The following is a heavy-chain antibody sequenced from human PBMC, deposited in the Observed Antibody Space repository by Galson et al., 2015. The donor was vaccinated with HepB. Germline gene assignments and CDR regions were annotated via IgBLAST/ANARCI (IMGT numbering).Heavy chain of an antibody. V-gene: IGHV3-48*01. J-gene: IGHJ4*02. CDR2: ISSSSTII. CDR3: ARDGFDDIFDY. Sequence: SLRLSCAASGFTFSTYNMNWVRQAPGKGLEWLSYISSSSTIIYYADSLKGRFTISRDNAKNSLYLQMNSLRAEDTAVYFCARDGFDDIFDYWGQGTLVTVSS. CDR1: GFTFSTYN. D-gene: IGHD3-9*01.